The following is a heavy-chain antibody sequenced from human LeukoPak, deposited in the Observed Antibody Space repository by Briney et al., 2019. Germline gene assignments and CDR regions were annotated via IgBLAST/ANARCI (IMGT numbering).Heavy chain of an antibody. J-gene: IGHJ5*02. D-gene: IGHD3-16*01. Sequence: ASVKVSCKASGYTFTGYHMHWVRQAPGQGLEWMGRINPNSGGTNYAQKFQGRVTMTRDTSISTAYMELSRLRSDDTAVYYCARGGAVLGTKYNWFDPWGQGTLVTVSS. CDR2: INPNSGGT. CDR1: GYTFTGYH. CDR3: ARGGAVLGTKYNWFDP. V-gene: IGHV1-2*06.